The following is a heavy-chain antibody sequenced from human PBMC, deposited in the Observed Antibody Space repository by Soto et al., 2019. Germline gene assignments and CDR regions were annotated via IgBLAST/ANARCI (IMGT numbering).Heavy chain of an antibody. J-gene: IGHJ4*02. Sequence: QVQLVESGGGVVQPGRSLRLSCAASGFTFSSYGMHWVRQAPGKGLEWVAVISYDGSNKYYADSVKGRFTISRDNSKNTLYLQMNSLRAEDTAVYYCANPLFLTQPATVTTSLTDYWGQGTLVTVSS. CDR3: ANPLFLTQPATVTTSLTDY. D-gene: IGHD4-17*01. V-gene: IGHV3-30*18. CDR1: GFTFSSYG. CDR2: ISYDGSNK.